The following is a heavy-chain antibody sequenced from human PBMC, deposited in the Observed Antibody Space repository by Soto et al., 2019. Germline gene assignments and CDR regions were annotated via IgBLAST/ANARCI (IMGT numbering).Heavy chain of an antibody. J-gene: IGHJ4*02. CDR3: ARTTAVPNTLRSRYFFDY. D-gene: IGHD4-17*01. Sequence: AETLSLTCSVSGGSVSDKTYYWSWIRQPPGKRLRWIGYVYYSGTTNYTPPLKSRVTISVDLSKNRFSLRLSSVTTADTALYYCARTTAVPNTLRSRYFFDYWGQGTLVTVSS. CDR1: GGSVSDKTYY. CDR2: VYYSGTT. V-gene: IGHV4-61*01.